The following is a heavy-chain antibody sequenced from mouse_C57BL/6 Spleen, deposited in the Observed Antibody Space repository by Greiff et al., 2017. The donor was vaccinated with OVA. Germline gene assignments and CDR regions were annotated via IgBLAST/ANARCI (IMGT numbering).Heavy chain of an antibody. Sequence: QVQLQQSGAELVKPGASVKLSCKASGYTFTSYWMQWVKQRPGQGLEWIGEIDPSDSYTNYNQKFKGKATLTVDTSSSTAYMQLSSLTSEDSAVYYCARDYGNLDYWGQGTTLTVSS. J-gene: IGHJ2*01. CDR3: ARDYGNLDY. D-gene: IGHD2-1*01. V-gene: IGHV1-50*01. CDR1: GYTFTSYW. CDR2: IDPSDSYT.